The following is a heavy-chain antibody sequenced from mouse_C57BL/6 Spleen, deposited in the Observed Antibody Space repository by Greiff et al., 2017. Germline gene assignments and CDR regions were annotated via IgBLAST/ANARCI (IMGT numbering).Heavy chain of an antibody. CDR2: INPYNGGT. J-gene: IGHJ2*01. CDR3: ARGATVVASDD. Sequence: EVQLQQSGPVLVKPGASVKMSCKASGYTFTDYYMNWVKQSHGKSLEWIGVINPYNGGTSYNQKFKGKATLTVDKSSSTAYMELNSLTSEDSAVYYCARGATVVASDDWGQGTTLTVSS. CDR1: GYTFTDYY. V-gene: IGHV1-19*01. D-gene: IGHD1-1*01.